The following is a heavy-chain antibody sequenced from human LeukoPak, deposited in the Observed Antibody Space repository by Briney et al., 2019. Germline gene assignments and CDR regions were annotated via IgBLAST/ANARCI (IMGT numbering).Heavy chain of an antibody. CDR3: VIWGDYDVLTGYYVPDY. J-gene: IGHJ4*02. CDR1: GFTFSNYA. V-gene: IGHV3-23*01. D-gene: IGHD3-9*01. CDR2: ITGSGTSK. Sequence: PGASLRLSCVASGFTFSNYAMSWVRQAPGKGLEWVSAITGSGTSKYYADSLKGRFTISRDNSKNTVFLQMNSLRHEDTAIYYCVIWGDYDVLTGYYVPDYWGQGTLVTVSS.